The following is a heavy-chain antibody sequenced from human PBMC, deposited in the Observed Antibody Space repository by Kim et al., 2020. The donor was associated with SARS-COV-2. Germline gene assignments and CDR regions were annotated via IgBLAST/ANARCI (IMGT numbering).Heavy chain of an antibody. J-gene: IGHJ4*02. V-gene: IGHV4-39*01. CDR1: GGSISSSSYY. CDR3: ARIRTIFCPDY. D-gene: IGHD3-9*01. CDR2: IYYSGST. Sequence: SETLSLTCTVSGGSISSSSYYWGWIRQPPGKGLEWIGSIYYSGSTYYNPSLKSRGTISVDTSKNQFSLKLSSVTAADTAVYYCARIRTIFCPDYWGQGTLVTVSS.